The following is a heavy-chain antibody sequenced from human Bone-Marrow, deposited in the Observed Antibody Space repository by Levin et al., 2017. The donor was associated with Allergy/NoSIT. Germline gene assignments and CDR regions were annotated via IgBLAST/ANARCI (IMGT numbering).Heavy chain of an antibody. Sequence: GGSLRLSCTVSGFTFSIYSINWVRQAPGKGLEWVSSISSSGSDMYYVDSVRGRFTISRDNAKNSLTLQMNSLRAEDTAVYYWARGMIGDVRVAHKEGFDSWGQGKMVSVSS. CDR1: GFTFSIYS. D-gene: IGHD3-22*01. V-gene: IGHV3-21*01. J-gene: IGHJ3*02. CDR2: ISSSGSDM. CDR3: ARGMIGDVRVAHKEGFDS.